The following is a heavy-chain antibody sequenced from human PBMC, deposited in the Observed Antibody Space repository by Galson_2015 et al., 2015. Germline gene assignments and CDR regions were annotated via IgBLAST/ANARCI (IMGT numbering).Heavy chain of an antibody. CDR2: ISYDGSNK. Sequence: SLRLSCAASGFTFSSYAMHWVRQAPGKGLEWVAVISYDGSNKYYADSVKGRFTISRDNSKNTLYLQMNSLRAEDTAVYYCARSPSGPQVATTHTPDAFDIWGQGTMVTVSS. D-gene: IGHD5-12*01. J-gene: IGHJ3*02. CDR1: GFTFSSYA. V-gene: IGHV3-30-3*01. CDR3: ARSPSGPQVATTHTPDAFDI.